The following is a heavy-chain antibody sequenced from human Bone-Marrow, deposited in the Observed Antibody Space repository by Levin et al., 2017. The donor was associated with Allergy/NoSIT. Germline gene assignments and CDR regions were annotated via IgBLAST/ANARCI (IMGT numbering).Heavy chain of an antibody. CDR1: GYSFTLHA. CDR2: INTYTGNP. V-gene: IGHV7-4-1*02. J-gene: IGHJ3*02. CDR3: ARDPEYGDYIGAFDI. D-gene: IGHD4-17*01. Sequence: ASVKVSCKTSGYSFTLHAMNWVRQAPGQGLEWMGYINTYTGNPTYAQGFTGRFVFSLDSSVSTAYLQISTLKAEDTAVYYCARDPEYGDYIGAFDIWGQGTMVTVSS.